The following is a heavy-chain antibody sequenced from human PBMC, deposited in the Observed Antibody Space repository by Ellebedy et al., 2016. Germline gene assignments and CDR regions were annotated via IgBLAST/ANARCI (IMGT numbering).Heavy chain of an antibody. V-gene: IGHV1-2*02. CDR1: GYTFTVYY. J-gene: IGHJ4*02. D-gene: IGHD5-12*01. CDR2: INPNSGGT. Sequence: ASVKVSXKASGYTFTVYYIHWVRQAPGQGLEWMGWINPNSGGTDSAQKFQGRVTMTRDTSISTAYMELSRLRSDDTAVYYCARGRDSGYVVNHWGQGTLVTVSS. CDR3: ARGRDSGYVVNH.